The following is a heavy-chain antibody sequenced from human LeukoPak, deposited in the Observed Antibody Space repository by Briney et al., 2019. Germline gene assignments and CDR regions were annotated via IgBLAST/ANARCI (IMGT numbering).Heavy chain of an antibody. V-gene: IGHV3-48*04. Sequence: GGSLRLSCAASGFTFSSYSMSWNRQAPGKGLEWVSYISSSSSTIYYADSVKGRFTISRDNARNSLYLQMISLRAEDTAVYYCARDKHIVVRWGQGTLVTVSS. CDR3: ARDKHIVVR. CDR1: GFTFSSYS. D-gene: IGHD2-21*01. J-gene: IGHJ4*02. CDR2: ISSSSSTI.